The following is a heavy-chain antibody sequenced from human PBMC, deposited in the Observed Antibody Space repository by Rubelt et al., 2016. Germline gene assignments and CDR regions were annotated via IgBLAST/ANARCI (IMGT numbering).Heavy chain of an antibody. CDR3: ARDRGGYCSGGSCDAFDI. D-gene: IGHD2-15*01. CDR1: GYSFTSYW. CDR2: IYPGDSDT. Sequence: EVQLVQSGAEVKKPGESLKISCKGSGYSFTSYWIGWVRQMPGKGLEWMGIIYPGDSDTRYSPSFQGQVTIAADKSISTAYLQWSSLKASDTAMYYCARDRGGYCSGGSCDAFDIWGQGTMVTVSS. V-gene: IGHV5-51*01. J-gene: IGHJ3*02.